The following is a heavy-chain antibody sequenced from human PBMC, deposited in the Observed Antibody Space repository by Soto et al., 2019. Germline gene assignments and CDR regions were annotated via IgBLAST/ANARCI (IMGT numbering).Heavy chain of an antibody. CDR1: GFSLSNARMG. CDR2: IFSNDEK. V-gene: IGHV2-26*01. CDR3: ARLPRADYGDYHFDS. D-gene: IGHD4-17*01. Sequence: QVTLKESGPVLVKPTETLTLTCTVSGFSLSNARMGVSWIRQPPGKALEWLAHIFSNDEKSYSTSLKSRLTLSKDTSKSQMVLTMTNIDPVDTATYYCARLPRADYGDYHFDSWGQGPLVTVSS. J-gene: IGHJ4*02.